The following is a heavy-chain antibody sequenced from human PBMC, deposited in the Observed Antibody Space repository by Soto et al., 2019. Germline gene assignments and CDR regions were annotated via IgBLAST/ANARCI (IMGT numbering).Heavy chain of an antibody. CDR3: ARDRKRDIPGNYYYCGMDV. J-gene: IGHJ6*02. Sequence: PSETLSLTCSVSGGSIRDYFWTWVRQPPGKGLEWIGYISSSGTIKYNSSLKSRVTISLDTSRNHFSLKLSSVTTADTAVYFCARDRKRDIPGNYYYCGMDVWGQGSTVTVSS. D-gene: IGHD2-21*01. V-gene: IGHV4-59*01. CDR1: GGSIRDYF. CDR2: ISSSGTI.